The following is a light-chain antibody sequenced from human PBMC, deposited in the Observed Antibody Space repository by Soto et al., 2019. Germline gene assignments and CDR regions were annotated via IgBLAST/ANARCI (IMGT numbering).Light chain of an antibody. J-gene: IGLJ7*01. V-gene: IGLV4-69*01. CDR2: LNSDGSH. CDR3: QTWGTGIAV. Sequence: QLVLTQSPSASASLGASVKLTCTLSSGHSSYAIAWHQQQPEKGPRYLMKLNSDGSHSKGDGIPDRFSGYSSGAERYLTISSLQSEDEADYYCQTWGTGIAVFGGGTQLTVL. CDR1: SGHSSYA.